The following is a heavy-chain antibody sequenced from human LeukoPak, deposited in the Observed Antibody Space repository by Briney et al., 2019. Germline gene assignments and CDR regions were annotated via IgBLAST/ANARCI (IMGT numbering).Heavy chain of an antibody. V-gene: IGHV3-23*01. CDR3: ARSMVRGVIIN. D-gene: IGHD3-10*01. CDR1: GFTFSSYA. CDR2: ISGSGGST. J-gene: IGHJ4*02. Sequence: GGSLRLSCAASGFTFSSYAMSWVRQAPGKGLEWVSAISGSGGSTYYAGSVKGRFTICRDNSKNTLYLQKNSPRDEDTAVYYCARSMVRGVIINWGQGTLVTVSS.